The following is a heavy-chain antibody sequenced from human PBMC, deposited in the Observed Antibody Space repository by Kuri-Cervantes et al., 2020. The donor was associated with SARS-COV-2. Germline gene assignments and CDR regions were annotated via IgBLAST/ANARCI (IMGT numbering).Heavy chain of an antibody. CDR2: ISSSSHYI. CDR3: TTVRWNQLWLQIYYFDY. CDR1: GFTFSGYT. D-gene: IGHD5-18*01. Sequence: GESLKISCAASGFTFSGYTMNWVRQAPGKGLEWVSSISSSSHYIYYADSVKGRLTISRDNAKNSLYLQMNSLRAEDTAVYYCTTVRWNQLWLQIYYFDYWGQGALVTVSS. J-gene: IGHJ4*02. V-gene: IGHV3-21*06.